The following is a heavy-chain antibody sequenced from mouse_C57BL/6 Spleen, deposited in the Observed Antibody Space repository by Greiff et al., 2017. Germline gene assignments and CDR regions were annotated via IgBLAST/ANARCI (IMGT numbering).Heavy chain of an antibody. V-gene: IGHV5-17*01. CDR2: ISSGSSTI. CDR3: ARRYGNYLYAMDY. Sequence: EVMLVESVGGLVKPGGSLTLSCAASGFPFSDYGMPWVRPAPETGLAFVAYISSGSSTIFSPATVKGRFTISRDNAKHTLFLQMTSLRSEDTAMYYCARRYGNYLYAMDYWGQGTSVTVSS. CDR1: GFPFSDYG. J-gene: IGHJ4*01. D-gene: IGHD2-10*02.